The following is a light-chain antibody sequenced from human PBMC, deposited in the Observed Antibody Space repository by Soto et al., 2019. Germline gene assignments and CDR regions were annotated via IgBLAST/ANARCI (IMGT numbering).Light chain of an antibody. V-gene: IGKV3-11*01. CDR2: DAS. J-gene: IGKJ2*01. CDR1: QSVSNY. CDR3: QQRSDFTYT. Sequence: VVLTQSPDTLSLSPGERATLSCRASQSVSNYLVWYQHKPGQAPRLLIFDASNRATGIPGRFSGSGSGTDFTLTISSLEPEDSAVYYCQQRSDFTYTFGQGTRLEIK.